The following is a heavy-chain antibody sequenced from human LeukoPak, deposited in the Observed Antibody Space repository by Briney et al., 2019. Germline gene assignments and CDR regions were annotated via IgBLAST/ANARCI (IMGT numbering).Heavy chain of an antibody. Sequence: SETLSLTCTVSGGSISSGSYYWSWIRQPAGKGLEWIGNIYYSGSTNYNPSLKSRVTITADTSKNQFSLKLSSVTAADTAVYYCARQFPYSSSWYEEYFDYWGQGTLVTVSS. J-gene: IGHJ4*02. CDR2: IYYSGST. D-gene: IGHD6-13*01. V-gene: IGHV4-61*10. CDR3: ARQFPYSSSWYEEYFDY. CDR1: GGSISSGSYY.